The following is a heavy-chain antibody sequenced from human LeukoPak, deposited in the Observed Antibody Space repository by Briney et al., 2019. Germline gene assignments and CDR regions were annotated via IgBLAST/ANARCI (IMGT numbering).Heavy chain of an antibody. V-gene: IGHV3-21*01. Sequence: PGGSMRLSCAASGFTFSSYSMNWVRQAPGKGLEWVSSISSSSSYIYYADSVKGRFTISRDNAKNSLYLQTNSLRAEDTAVYYCARMHRWNYDIWGQGTMVTVSS. CDR1: GFTFSSYS. CDR3: ARMHRWNYDI. CDR2: ISSSSSYI. D-gene: IGHD1-7*01. J-gene: IGHJ3*02.